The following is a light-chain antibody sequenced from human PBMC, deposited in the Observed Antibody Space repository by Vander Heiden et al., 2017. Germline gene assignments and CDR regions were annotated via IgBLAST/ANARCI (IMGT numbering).Light chain of an antibody. J-gene: IGKJ3*01. V-gene: IGKV3-20*01. Sequence: EIVLTQSPGTLSLSPGERATLSCRASQSVSRLLIYGASSRATGIPDRFSGSGSGTDFTLTISRLEPEDFAVYYCQQYGSSSIFGPGTKVXIK. CDR2: GAS. CDR1: QSVS. CDR3: QQYGSSSI.